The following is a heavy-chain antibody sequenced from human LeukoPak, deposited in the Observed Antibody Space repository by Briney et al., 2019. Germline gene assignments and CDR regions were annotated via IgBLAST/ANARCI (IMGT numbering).Heavy chain of an antibody. CDR3: ARDYGWAFDF. Sequence: GGSLRLSCAASGFPFSSHVLSWVRQAPGKGLEWTAYINHNGEAIYYPDFVKGRFIISRDNAKNSLFLQMNDLRDEDTAVYYCARDYGWAFDFWGQGTRVTVSS. D-gene: IGHD6-19*01. CDR2: INHNGEAI. V-gene: IGHV3-48*02. J-gene: IGHJ4*02. CDR1: GFPFSSHV.